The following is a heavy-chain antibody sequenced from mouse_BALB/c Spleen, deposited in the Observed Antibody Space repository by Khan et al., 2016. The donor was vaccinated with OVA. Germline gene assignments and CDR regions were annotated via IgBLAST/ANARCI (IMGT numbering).Heavy chain of an antibody. Sequence: MQLEESGPSLVKPSQTLSLTCSVTGDSITTGYWNWIRKFPGNKLEYMGYIIYTGYTYYNPSLKSRISITRHTSNNQYYLQLNSVNDEDTATYYCSRSTYRYAFVYWGQGTLVTVSA. CDR3: SRSTYRYAFVY. J-gene: IGHJ3*01. D-gene: IGHD2-14*01. CDR1: GDSITTGY. CDR2: IIYTGYT. V-gene: IGHV3-8*02.